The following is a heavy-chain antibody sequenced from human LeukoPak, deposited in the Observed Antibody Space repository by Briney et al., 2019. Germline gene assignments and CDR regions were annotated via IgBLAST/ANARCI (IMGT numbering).Heavy chain of an antibody. V-gene: IGHV4-34*01. CDR3: ARERGRWERRTIDY. J-gene: IGHJ4*02. Sequence: SETLSLTCAVYGGSFSGYYWSWIRQPPGKGLEWIGEINHSGSTNYNPSLKSRVTISVDTSKNQFSLKLNSVTAADTAVYYCARERGRWERRTIDYWGQGTLVTVSS. CDR1: GGSFSGYY. CDR2: INHSGST. D-gene: IGHD1-1*01.